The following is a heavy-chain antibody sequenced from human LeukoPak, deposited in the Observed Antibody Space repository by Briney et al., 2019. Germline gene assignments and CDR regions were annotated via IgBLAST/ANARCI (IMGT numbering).Heavy chain of an antibody. J-gene: IGHJ4*02. CDR2: ISTSGSAM. CDR1: GFTFSRYT. CDR3: ASSGSYRFDY. Sequence: QAGGSLRLSCAASGFTFSRYTMNWVRQAPGKGLERVSHISTSGSAMYYADSVKGRFTISRDNAKDSLYLQMNSLRDEDTAVYYCASSGSYRFDYWGQGTLVTVSS. D-gene: IGHD1-26*01. V-gene: IGHV3-48*02.